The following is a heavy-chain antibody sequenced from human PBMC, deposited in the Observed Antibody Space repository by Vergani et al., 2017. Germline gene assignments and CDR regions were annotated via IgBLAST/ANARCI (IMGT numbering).Heavy chain of an antibody. CDR1: GDSITNGGFS. J-gene: IGHJ6*03. Sequence: QVQLQESGPRLVKPSQTLSLTCAVSGDSITNGGFSWNWIRQPPGKGPEWIGYIFPSGNSDYNPSLKNRVSISLDKSKNQFSLWVNSVTAADTAVYFCARASLRALVGYYYYMDVWGKGKTGVVSS. CDR3: ARASLRALVGYYYYMDV. D-gene: IGHD3-16*02. CDR2: IFPSGNS. V-gene: IGHV4-30-2*01.